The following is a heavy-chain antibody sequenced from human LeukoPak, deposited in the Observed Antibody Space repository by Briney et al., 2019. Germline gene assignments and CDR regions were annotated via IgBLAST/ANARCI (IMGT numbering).Heavy chain of an antibody. D-gene: IGHD4-17*01. Sequence: ASVKVSCKASGYTSTGYYMHWVRQAPGQGLKWMGWINPNSGGTNYAQKFQGRVTMTRDTSISTAYMELSRLRSDDTAVYYRARAITVTKKRVSGGWGQGTLVTVSS. CDR3: ARAITVTKKRVSGG. J-gene: IGHJ4*02. CDR1: GYTSTGYY. CDR2: INPNSGGT. V-gene: IGHV1-2*02.